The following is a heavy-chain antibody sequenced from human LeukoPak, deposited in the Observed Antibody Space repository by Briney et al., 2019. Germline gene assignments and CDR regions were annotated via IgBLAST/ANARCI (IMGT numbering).Heavy chain of an antibody. Sequence: PGGSLRLSCAASGFTFSSYGMHWVRQAPGKGLEWVAFIRYDGSNKYYADSVKGRFTISRDNSKNTLYLQMNSLRAEDTAVYYCARDQHYYDSSGITDYWGQGTLVTVSS. CDR1: GFTFSSYG. CDR2: IRYDGSNK. J-gene: IGHJ4*02. V-gene: IGHV3-30*02. D-gene: IGHD3-22*01. CDR3: ARDQHYYDSSGITDY.